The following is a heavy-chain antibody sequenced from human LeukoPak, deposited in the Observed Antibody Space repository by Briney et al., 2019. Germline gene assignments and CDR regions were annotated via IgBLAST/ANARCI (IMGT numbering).Heavy chain of an antibody. V-gene: IGHV4-59*01. CDR2: IYYSGST. J-gene: IGHJ4*02. CDR3: ARGKAAAFDY. CDR1: GGSISSYY. D-gene: IGHD6-13*01. Sequence: SESLSLTCTVSGGSISSYYWSWIRQPPGKGLEWIGYIYYSGSTNYNPSLKSRVTISVDTSKNQFSLKLSSVTAADTAVYYCARGKAAAFDYWGQGTLVTVSS.